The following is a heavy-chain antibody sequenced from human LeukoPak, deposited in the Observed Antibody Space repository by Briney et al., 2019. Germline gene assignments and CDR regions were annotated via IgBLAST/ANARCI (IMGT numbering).Heavy chain of an antibody. J-gene: IGHJ5*02. CDR2: IHLNGIT. Sequence: GSLRLSCAASGFTFSDYAMNWVRQAPGKGLEWIGEIHLNGITNYNPSLKSRVTMSIDKSKNQLSLNLRSVTAADTAMYYCARVIRSAWRQMDLWGQGTLVTVSS. V-gene: IGHV4-34*01. CDR1: GFTFSDYA. CDR3: ARVIRSAWRQMDL. D-gene: IGHD3-10*01.